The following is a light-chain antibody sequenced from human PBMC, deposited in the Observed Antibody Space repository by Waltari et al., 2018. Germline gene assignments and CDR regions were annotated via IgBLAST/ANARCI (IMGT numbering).Light chain of an antibody. CDR3: SSYAGLGPVL. V-gene: IGLV2-23*01. CDR2: GDN. CDR1: SNYVGRYDF. J-gene: IGLJ2*01. Sequence: QSALTQPASVSGSPGQSITISCTGLSNYVGRYDFVSWYQHHPDRAPKVVISGDNKRPSGVPNRFSASNSGNTASLTISGLQAEDEAHYYCSSYAGLGPVLFGGGTKLTV.